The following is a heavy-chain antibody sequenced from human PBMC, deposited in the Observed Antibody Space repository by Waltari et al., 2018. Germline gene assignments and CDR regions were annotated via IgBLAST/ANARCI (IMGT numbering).Heavy chain of an antibody. J-gene: IGHJ4*02. D-gene: IGHD3-22*01. CDR2: ISPGDSKT. V-gene: IGHV5-51*01. CDR3: GRPPILTNGYYYFDS. Sequence: EVHLVQSGAEAKEPGEPLKISCKASGSNFTNYWIGWVRQMPGKGLEWMGIISPGDSKTMYSPSFRGQLTILADKSITTAYLQWNSLKASDTAVDYCGRPPILTNGYYYFDSWGQGALVTVSS. CDR1: GSNFTNYW.